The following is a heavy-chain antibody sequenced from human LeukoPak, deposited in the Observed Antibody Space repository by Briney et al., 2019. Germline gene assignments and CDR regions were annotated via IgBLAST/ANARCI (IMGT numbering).Heavy chain of an antibody. CDR2: INSDGSST. V-gene: IGHV3-74*01. J-gene: IGHJ4*02. CDR3: ARVRGYNYGYNY. CDR1: GFTFSSYW. Sequence: QPGGSLILSCAASGFTFSSYWMHWVRKAPGKGLVWVSRINSDGSSTNYADSVKGRFTSSRDNAKNTLYLQMNRLRAEDTAVYYCARVRGYNYGYNYWGQGTLVTVSS. D-gene: IGHD5-18*01.